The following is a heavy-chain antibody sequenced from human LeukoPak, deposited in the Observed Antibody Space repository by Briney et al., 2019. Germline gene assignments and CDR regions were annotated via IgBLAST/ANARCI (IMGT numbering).Heavy chain of an antibody. Sequence: ASVKVSCKASGYTFTTYDINWVRQATGQGLEWMGLMDPNTGNTAYAQKFQGRVTMTRDTSISTAYMELSSLRSEDTAVYYCARSSPRDISHYYYYMDVWGKGATVTVSS. CDR2: MDPNTGNT. CDR3: ARSSPRDISHYYYYMDV. V-gene: IGHV1-8*01. CDR1: GYTFTTYD. J-gene: IGHJ6*03. D-gene: IGHD3-9*01.